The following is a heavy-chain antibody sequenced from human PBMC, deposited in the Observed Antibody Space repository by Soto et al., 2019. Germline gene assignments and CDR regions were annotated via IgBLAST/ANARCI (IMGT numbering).Heavy chain of an antibody. CDR1: GYTSTGYY. D-gene: IGHD6-6*01. CDR2: INCNSGGT. V-gene: IGHV1-2*02. J-gene: IGHJ6*02. Sequence: ALVKGSCTAFGYTSTGYYMHWVRQAPGQGLGWWGWINCNSGGTNYAQKGRGRVTMTRDTSTSKAYMALSRLTSDHTAVYYCARVQRYSSSPQTYYYGMDVWGQGTTATVS. CDR3: ARVQRYSSSPQTYYYGMDV.